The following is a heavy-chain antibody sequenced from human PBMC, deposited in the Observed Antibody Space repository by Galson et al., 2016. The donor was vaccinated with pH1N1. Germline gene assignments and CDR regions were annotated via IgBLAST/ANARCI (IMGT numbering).Heavy chain of an antibody. CDR1: GFTFSNHA. CDR2: IWYDGSNQ. D-gene: IGHD2-15*01. Sequence: SLRLSCAASGFTFSNHAMHWVRHVPGKGLDWVALIWYDGSNQYYTDSVKGRFTISRDNSNNTLYLQMKSLRVEDTAVYYCVRESWRFGGDFDYCGQGTLVAVSS. CDR3: VRESWRFGGDFDY. J-gene: IGHJ4*02. V-gene: IGHV3-33*01.